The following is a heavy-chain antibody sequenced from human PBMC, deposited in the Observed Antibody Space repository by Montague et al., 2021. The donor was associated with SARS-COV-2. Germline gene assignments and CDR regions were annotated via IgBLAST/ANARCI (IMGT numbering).Heavy chain of an antibody. V-gene: IGHV3-30*04. CDR1: GFTFSSYA. Sequence: SLRLSCAASGFTFSSYAMHWVRQAPGKGLEWVAVISYDGSNKYYVDSVKGRFTISRDNPKNTLYLQMNSLRAEDTAVYYCARESSSRYYDILTGYDYYYYMDAWGKGTTVTVSS. CDR3: ARESSSRYYDILTGYDYYYYMDA. D-gene: IGHD3-9*01. CDR2: ISYDGSNK. J-gene: IGHJ6*03.